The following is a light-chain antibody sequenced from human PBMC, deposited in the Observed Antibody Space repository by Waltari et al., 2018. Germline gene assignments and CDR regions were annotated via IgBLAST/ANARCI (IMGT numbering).Light chain of an antibody. V-gene: IGLV3-19*01. CDR1: SLRRHY. Sequence: SSELTQDPAVSVAMGQTVRNKCKGDSLRRHYASWYQQRPGQAPILVMYAKNNRPSGVPDRFSGSSSHNTASFTITGAQAEDEASYYCHSRDASGVGGSFGGGTKLTVL. J-gene: IGLJ2*01. CDR3: HSRDASGVGGS. CDR2: AKN.